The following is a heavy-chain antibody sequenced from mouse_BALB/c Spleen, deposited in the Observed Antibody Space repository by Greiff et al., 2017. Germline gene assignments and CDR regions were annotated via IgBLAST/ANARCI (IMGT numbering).Heavy chain of an antibody. CDR3: ASLMITTSWFAY. CDR2: IYPGDGDT. V-gene: IGHV1-82*01. Sequence: QVQLQQSGPELVKPGASVKISCKASGYAFSSSWMNWVKQRPGQGLEWIGRIYPGDGDTNYNGKFKGKATLTADKSSSTAYMQLSSLTSVDSAVYFCASLMITTSWFAYWGQGTLVTVS. J-gene: IGHJ3*01. D-gene: IGHD2-4*01. CDR1: GYAFSSSW.